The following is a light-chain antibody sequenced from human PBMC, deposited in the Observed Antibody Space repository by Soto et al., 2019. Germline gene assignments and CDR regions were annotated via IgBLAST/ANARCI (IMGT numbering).Light chain of an antibody. Sequence: QSVLTQPPSVSAAPGQNVTISCSGTSSNIGKDYVSWYQQVPGTAPKLLIYDNNKRPSGIPDRFSGSKSGTSASLGITGIQTVDESDHYCSTSDISLTVGVFGGGTKVTVL. J-gene: IGLJ2*01. V-gene: IGLV1-51*01. CDR1: SSNIGKDY. CDR2: DNN. CDR3: STSDISLTVGV.